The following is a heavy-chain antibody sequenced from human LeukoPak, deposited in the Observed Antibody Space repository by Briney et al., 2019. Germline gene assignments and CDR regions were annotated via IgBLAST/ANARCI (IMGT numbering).Heavy chain of an antibody. CDR2: IYYSGGT. D-gene: IGHD5-12*01. CDR1: GGSISSSSYY. J-gene: IGHJ4*02. V-gene: IGHV4-39*07. Sequence: SETLSLTCTVSGGSISSSSYYWGWIRQPPGKGLEWIGSIYYSGGTYYNPSLKSRVTISVDTSKNQFSLKLSSVTAADTAVYYCARTRGSTLFDYWGQGTLVTVSS. CDR3: ARTRGSTLFDY.